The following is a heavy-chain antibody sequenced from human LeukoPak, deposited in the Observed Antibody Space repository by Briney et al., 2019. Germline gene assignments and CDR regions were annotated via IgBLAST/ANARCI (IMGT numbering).Heavy chain of an antibody. D-gene: IGHD6-13*01. CDR1: GFTFSNYG. Sequence: GGSLRLSCSASGFTFSNYGMHWVRQAPGKGLEWVSTISGSGGSTYYADSVKGRFTISRDNSKNTLYLQMNSLRAEDTAIYYCAKAPSIAAAGFFDYWGQGTLVAVSS. V-gene: IGHV3-23*01. J-gene: IGHJ4*02. CDR2: ISGSGGST. CDR3: AKAPSIAAAGFFDY.